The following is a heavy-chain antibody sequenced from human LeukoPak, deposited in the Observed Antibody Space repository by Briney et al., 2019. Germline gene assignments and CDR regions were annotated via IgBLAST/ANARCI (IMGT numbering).Heavy chain of an antibody. V-gene: IGHV3-9*03. CDR2: ISWNSGSI. CDR3: ASSSIFGSNWGEFVY. J-gene: IGHJ4*02. Sequence: GGSLRLSCAASGFTFDDYAMHWVRQAPGKGLEWVSGISWNSGSIDYADSVKGRFTISRDNAKNSLYLQMNSLRAEDMALYYCASSSIFGSNWGEFVYWGQGTLVTVSS. CDR1: GFTFDDYA. D-gene: IGHD6-13*01.